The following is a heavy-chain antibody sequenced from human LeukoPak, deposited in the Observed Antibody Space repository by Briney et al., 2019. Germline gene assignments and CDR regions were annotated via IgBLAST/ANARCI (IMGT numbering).Heavy chain of an antibody. CDR3: ARDGLEQWLVPFDY. CDR2: ISAYNGNT. D-gene: IGHD6-19*01. Sequence: APVKVSCTASGYTFTSYGISWVRQAPGQGLEWMGWISAYNGNTNYAQKLQGRVTMTTDTSTSTAYMELRSLRSDDTAVYYCARDGLEQWLVPFDYWGQGTLVTVSS. V-gene: IGHV1-18*01. CDR1: GYTFTSYG. J-gene: IGHJ4*02.